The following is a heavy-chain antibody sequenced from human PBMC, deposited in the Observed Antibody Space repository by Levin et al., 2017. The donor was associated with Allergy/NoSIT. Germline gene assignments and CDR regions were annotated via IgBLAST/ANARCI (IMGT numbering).Heavy chain of an antibody. V-gene: IGHV3-30*18. CDR3: VKDQGWRGVFDY. CDR1: GFTFSSCG. J-gene: IGHJ4*02. D-gene: IGHD2-8*01. CDR2: ISSDGTNK. Sequence: PGGSLRLSCAASGFTFSSCGMHWVRQAPGKGLEWVAVISSDGTNKYYGDSVKGRFTISRDNSKNTVHLQMNSLRAEDTAVYYCVKDQGWRGVFDYWGQGTLVTVSS.